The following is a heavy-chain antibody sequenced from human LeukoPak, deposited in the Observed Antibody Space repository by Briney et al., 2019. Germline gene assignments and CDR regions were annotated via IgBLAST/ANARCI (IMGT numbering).Heavy chain of an antibody. J-gene: IGHJ3*02. CDR3: ARYGLLGLSEINAFHI. CDR1: GGSISSSSYY. V-gene: IGHV4-39*07. CDR2: IYYSGST. Sequence: PSETLSLTCTVSGGSISSSSYYWGWIRQPPGKGLEWIGSIYYSGSTWSSLKSRVTISIDTSKNQFSLKLNSVTAADTAVYYCARYGLLGLSEINAFHIWGQGTMVTVSS. D-gene: IGHD2-2*01.